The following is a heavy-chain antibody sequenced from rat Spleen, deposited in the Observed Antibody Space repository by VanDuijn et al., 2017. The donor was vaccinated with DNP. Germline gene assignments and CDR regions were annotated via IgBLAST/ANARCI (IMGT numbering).Heavy chain of an antibody. Sequence: QVQLKESGPGLVQPSQTLSLTCTVSGFSLTTYHVHWVRQPPGKGLEWMGVMWSEGDTAYNSALKSRLIISRDTSKSQVFLKMNSLQTEDTATYFWARTYGLMDAWGQGTSVTVSS. D-gene: IGHD1-11*01. CDR2: MWSEGDT. CDR1: GFSLTTYH. CDR3: ARTYGLMDA. V-gene: IGHV2-32*01. J-gene: IGHJ4*01.